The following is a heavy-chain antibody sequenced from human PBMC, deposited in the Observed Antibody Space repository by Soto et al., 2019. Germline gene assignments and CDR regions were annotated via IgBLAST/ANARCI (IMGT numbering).Heavy chain of an antibody. Sequence: GESLKISWEVSGDSFTTYWIGWMRQMPGKGLEWMGIIYPGDSDTRYSPSFQGQVTISADKSTSTTYLQWSSLKASDTAMYYCARHGSSGWYEKFDYWGQGTLVTVAS. CDR2: IYPGDSDT. J-gene: IGHJ4*02. D-gene: IGHD6-19*01. CDR1: GDSFTTYW. CDR3: ARHGSSGWYEKFDY. V-gene: IGHV5-51*01.